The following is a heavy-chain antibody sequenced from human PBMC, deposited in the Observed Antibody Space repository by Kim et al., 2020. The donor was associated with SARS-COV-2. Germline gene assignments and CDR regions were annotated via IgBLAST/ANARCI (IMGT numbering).Heavy chain of an antibody. V-gene: IGHV3-30*18. CDR2: ISYDGSNK. D-gene: IGHD2-15*01. CDR1: GFTFSSYG. Sequence: GGSLRLSCAASGFTFSSYGMHWVRQAPGKGLEWVAVISYDGSNKYYADSVKGRFTISRDNSKNTLYLQMNSLRAEDTAVYYCAKEIDGGNPAYYYYYGMDVWGQGTTVTVSS. CDR3: AKEIDGGNPAYYYYYGMDV. J-gene: IGHJ6*02.